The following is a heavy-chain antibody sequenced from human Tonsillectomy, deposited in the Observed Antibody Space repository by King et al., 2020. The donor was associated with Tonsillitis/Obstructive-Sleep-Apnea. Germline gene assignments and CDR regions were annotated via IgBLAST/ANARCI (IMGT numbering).Heavy chain of an antibody. CDR2: IRHDGSEI. V-gene: IGHV3-7*03. CDR1: GFTFSSHW. J-gene: IGHJ3*02. Sequence: VQLVESGGGLVQPGGSLRLSCAASGFTFSSHWMTWVRQAPGKGLEWVANIRHDGSEIEYVDSVKGRFTISRDNAKNSLYLQMNSLRAEDTALYYCAREPYSGYCSGGSCYGAFDIWGQGTMVTVSS. D-gene: IGHD2-15*01. CDR3: AREPYSGYCSGGSCYGAFDI.